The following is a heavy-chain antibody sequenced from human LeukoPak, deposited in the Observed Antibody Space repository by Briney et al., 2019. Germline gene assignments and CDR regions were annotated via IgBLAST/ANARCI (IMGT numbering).Heavy chain of an antibody. J-gene: IGHJ3*02. D-gene: IGHD4-11*01. V-gene: IGHV3-33*01. CDR3: ARVVTTVNHDAFDI. Sequence: QPGRSLRFSCAASGFDFSNYGMHWVRQAPGKGLEWVALIWYDGRNKQYADSVKGRFTISRDNSKNTLYLQMSSLRVEDTALYYCARVVTTVNHDAFDIWGQGTMVTVSS. CDR1: GFDFSNYG. CDR2: IWYDGRNK.